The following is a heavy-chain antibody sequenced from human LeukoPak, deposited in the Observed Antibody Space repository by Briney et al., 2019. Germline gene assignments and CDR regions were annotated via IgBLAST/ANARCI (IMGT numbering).Heavy chain of an antibody. D-gene: IGHD2-2*01. CDR1: GFTFSSYS. Sequence: GGSLRLSCAASGFTFSSYSMNWVRQAPGKGLEWVSYISSSSSTIYYADSVKGRFTSSRDNAKNSLYLQMNSLRAEDTAVYYCARAGSSIVVVPAAPDYWGQGTLVTVSS. V-gene: IGHV3-48*01. J-gene: IGHJ4*02. CDR3: ARAGSSIVVVPAAPDY. CDR2: ISSSSSTI.